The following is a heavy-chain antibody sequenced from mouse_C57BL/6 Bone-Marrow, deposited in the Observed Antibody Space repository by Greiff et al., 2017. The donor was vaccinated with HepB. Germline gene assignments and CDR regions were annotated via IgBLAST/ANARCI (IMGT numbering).Heavy chain of an antibody. Sequence: QVQLQQPGAELVKPGASVKLSCKASGYTFTSYWMQWVKQRPGQGLEWIGEIDPSDSYTNYNQKFKGKATLTVDTSSSTAYMQLSSLTSEDSAVYYCARGDSSGSFAYWGQGTLVTVSA. CDR3: ARGDSSGSFAY. J-gene: IGHJ3*01. CDR1: GYTFTSYW. D-gene: IGHD3-2*02. V-gene: IGHV1-50*01. CDR2: IDPSDSYT.